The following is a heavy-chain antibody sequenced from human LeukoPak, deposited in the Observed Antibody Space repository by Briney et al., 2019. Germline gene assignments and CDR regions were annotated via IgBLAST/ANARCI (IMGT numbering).Heavy chain of an antibody. J-gene: IGHJ6*03. D-gene: IGHD6-19*01. CDR2: TYYSGST. V-gene: IGHV4-39*07. CDR3: ARLAAYSSGWYENRTGPYYYYYMDV. Sequence: PSETLSLTCTVSGGSISSSSYYWGWIRQPPGKGLEWIGSTYYSGSTYYNPSLKSRVTISVDTSKNQFSLKLSSVTAADTAVYYCARLAAYSSGWYENRTGPYYYYYMDVWGKGTTVTISS. CDR1: GGSISSSSYY.